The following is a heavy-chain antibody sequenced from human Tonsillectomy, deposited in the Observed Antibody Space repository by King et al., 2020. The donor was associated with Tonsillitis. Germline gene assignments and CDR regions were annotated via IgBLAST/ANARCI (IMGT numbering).Heavy chain of an antibody. Sequence: VQLVESGGGVVQPGRSLRLSCAASGFTFTNYAMHWVRQAPGKGLEWVAVISYDGSYKDYADSVKGRFTISRDNSKNTLYLQMNSLRADDTAVYYCARAPYSGYDYGYLDYWGQGTLVTVSS. CDR3: ARAPYSGYDYGYLDY. V-gene: IGHV3-30*01. J-gene: IGHJ4*02. D-gene: IGHD5-12*01. CDR2: ISYDGSYK. CDR1: GFTFTNYA.